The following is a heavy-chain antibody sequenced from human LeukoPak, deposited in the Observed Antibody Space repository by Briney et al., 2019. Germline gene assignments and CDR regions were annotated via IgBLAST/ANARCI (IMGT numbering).Heavy chain of an antibody. CDR3: ARDRNWNDRAFDY. V-gene: IGHV3-21*01. CDR2: ISSSSSYI. CDR1: GFTFSSYS. D-gene: IGHD1-20*01. Sequence: GGSLRLSCAASGFTFSSYSMNWVRQAPGKGLEWVSSISSSSSYIYYADSVKGRFTISRDNAKNSLYLQMNSLRAEDTAVYYCARDRNWNDRAFDYWGQGTLVTVSS. J-gene: IGHJ4*02.